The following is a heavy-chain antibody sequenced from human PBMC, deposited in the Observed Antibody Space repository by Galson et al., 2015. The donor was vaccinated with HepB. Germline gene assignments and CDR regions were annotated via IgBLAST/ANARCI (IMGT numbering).Heavy chain of an antibody. Sequence: SVKVSCKASGYRFNTYGISRVRQAPGQGLEWMGWISVRNGDTKFAQNLEDRITMTTDSSTNTAYMELRRLTSDDTAIYYCAREGGYGDYVGFAQFFAVDVWGQGTTIIVSS. J-gene: IGHJ6*02. CDR3: AREGGYGDYVGFAQFFAVDV. CDR1: GYRFNTYG. D-gene: IGHD2-21*02. CDR2: ISVRNGDT. V-gene: IGHV1-18*01.